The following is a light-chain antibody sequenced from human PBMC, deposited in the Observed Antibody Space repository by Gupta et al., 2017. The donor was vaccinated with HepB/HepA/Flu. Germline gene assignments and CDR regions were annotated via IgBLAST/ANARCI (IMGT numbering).Light chain of an antibody. CDR3: QKYNSAPFT. Sequence: DIQMTQSPSSLSASVGDRVTTTCRASQVIGNYLAWFQQKPGKVPKLLIYYSSNLQSWVPSRFSGSASGTDFTLTINNLQPEDVATYYCQKYNSAPFTFGPGTKVD. J-gene: IGKJ3*01. CDR1: QVIGNY. CDR2: YSS. V-gene: IGKV1-27*01.